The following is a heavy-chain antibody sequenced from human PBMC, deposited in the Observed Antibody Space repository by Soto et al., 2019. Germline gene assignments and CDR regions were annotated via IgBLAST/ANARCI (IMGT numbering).Heavy chain of an antibody. D-gene: IGHD3-16*01. Sequence: QVQLVQSAAEVKKPGASVKVSCKASGYTFIRYGITWVRQAPGQGLEWVGWISPYNDYTEYAQKFHGRVTMTTDTSTKTVNMALRGLRSDDTAVYYGARGGYYDNVWKKLNYYGLDVWGQGTTVTVSS. V-gene: IGHV1-18*01. CDR2: ISPYNDYT. J-gene: IGHJ6*02. CDR3: ARGGYYDNVWKKLNYYGLDV. CDR1: GYTFIRYG.